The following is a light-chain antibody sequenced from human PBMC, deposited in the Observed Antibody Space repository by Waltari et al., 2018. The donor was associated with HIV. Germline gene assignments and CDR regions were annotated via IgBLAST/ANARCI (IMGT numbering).Light chain of an antibody. V-gene: IGLV2-23*02. J-gene: IGLJ1*01. Sequence: QSALTLPASMSGSPGQSITISCTGTSSDVGSYNVVSWYQHHPGKTPKLIISEVNERPSGVSNRFSGSKSGNTASLTISGLQAEDEADYYCCSYAGSSTYVFGTGTMVTVL. CDR2: EVN. CDR1: SSDVGSYNV. CDR3: CSYAGSSTYV.